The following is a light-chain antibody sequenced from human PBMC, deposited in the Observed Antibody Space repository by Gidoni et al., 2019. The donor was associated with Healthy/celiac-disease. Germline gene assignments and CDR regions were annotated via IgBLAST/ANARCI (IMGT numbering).Light chain of an antibody. CDR2: EVS. J-gene: IGLJ2*01. CDR3: SSYAGSNTVV. CDR1: SSDVGGYNY. V-gene: IGLV2-8*01. Sequence: QSALTQPPSASGSPGQSVTISCTGTSSDVGGYNYVSGYQQHPGKAPKLMIYEVSKRPSGVPDRFSGSKSGNTASMTVSGLQAEDEADYYCSSYAGSNTVVFGGGTKLTVL.